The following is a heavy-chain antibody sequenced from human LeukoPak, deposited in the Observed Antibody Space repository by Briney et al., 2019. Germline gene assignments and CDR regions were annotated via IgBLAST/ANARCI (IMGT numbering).Heavy chain of an antibody. CDR1: GFTASSNY. V-gene: IGHV3-66*02. D-gene: IGHD2-15*01. CDR3: ARARYCSGGSCYGIYYFDY. Sequence: GGSLRLSCAASGFTASSNYMSWVRQAPGKGLEWVSVIYSGGSTYYADSAKGRFTISRDNSKKTLYLQMNSLRAEDTAVYYCARARYCSGGSCYGIYYFDYWGQGTLVTVSS. CDR2: IYSGGST. J-gene: IGHJ4*02.